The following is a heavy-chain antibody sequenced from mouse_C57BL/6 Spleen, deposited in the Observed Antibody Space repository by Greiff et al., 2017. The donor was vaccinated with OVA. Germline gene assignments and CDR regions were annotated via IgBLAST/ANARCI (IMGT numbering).Heavy chain of an antibody. Sequence: QVQLQQPGAELVMPGASVKLSCKASGYTFTSYWMHWVKQRPGQGLEWIGEIDPSDSHTNYNQKFKGKSTLTVDKSSSTAYMQLSSLTSEDSAVYYCARSGYYFDYWGQGTTLTVSS. D-gene: IGHD1-3*01. CDR3: ARSGYYFDY. V-gene: IGHV1-69*01. CDR2: IDPSDSHT. CDR1: GYTFTSYW. J-gene: IGHJ2*01.